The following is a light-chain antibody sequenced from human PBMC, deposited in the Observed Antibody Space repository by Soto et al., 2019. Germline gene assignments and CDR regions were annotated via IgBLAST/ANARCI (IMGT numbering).Light chain of an antibody. CDR2: YAS. V-gene: IGKV3-11*01. CDR1: RSISSY. J-gene: IGKJ5*01. CDR3: QQRSNWPIT. Sequence: EVVLTQSPATLSLSPGDSATLSCRASRSISSYLAWYKQTPGQAPSLLSYYASNRPTDSPARFSGSGSGTEFTLTISSLEPEDFEVYYCQQRSNWPITCGQGTRLEIK.